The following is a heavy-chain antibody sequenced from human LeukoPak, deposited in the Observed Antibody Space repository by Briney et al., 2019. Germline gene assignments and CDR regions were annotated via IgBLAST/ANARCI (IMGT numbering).Heavy chain of an antibody. CDR2: IYPGDSDT. CDR3: AKHSPYYFHY. Sequence: GASLKISSKGSGYGFTSYWIGWGRPMPGKGREWMGIIYPGDSDTRYSPSFQGQVTISADKSISTASLQWRSLHASDTARYFFAKHSPYYFHYWGQGTLVTVSS. V-gene: IGHV5-51*01. CDR1: GYGFTSYW. J-gene: IGHJ4*02.